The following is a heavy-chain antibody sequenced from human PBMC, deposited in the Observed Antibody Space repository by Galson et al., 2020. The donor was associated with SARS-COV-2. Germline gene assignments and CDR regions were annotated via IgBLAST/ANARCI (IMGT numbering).Heavy chain of an antibody. CDR2: INHSGST. Sequence: SETLSLTCAVNGGSFSGYYWSWIRQPPGKGLEWIGEINHSGSTNYNPSLKSRIIISVDTSKNQFSLKLNSVTAADTAVYYCASSRRYNSGWYWYFDLWGRGPLVTVSS. D-gene: IGHD6-19*01. J-gene: IGHJ2*01. CDR1: GGSFSGYY. CDR3: ASSRRYNSGWYWYFDL. V-gene: IGHV4-34*01.